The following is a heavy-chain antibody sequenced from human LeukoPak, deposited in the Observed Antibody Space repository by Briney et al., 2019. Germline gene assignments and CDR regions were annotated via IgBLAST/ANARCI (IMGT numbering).Heavy chain of an antibody. CDR3: TTGYAA. CDR1: GPTVTDIS. V-gene: IGHV1-24*01. CDR2: FDPEDGET. J-gene: IGHJ5*02. D-gene: IGHD3-16*01. Sequence: XVSGPTVTDISMXXVRQDPGKGLEWMGGFDPEDGETTYAQKFEGRVTMTEDTSTDTAYMELNSLTSADTAVYYCTTGYAAWGQGTLVSV.